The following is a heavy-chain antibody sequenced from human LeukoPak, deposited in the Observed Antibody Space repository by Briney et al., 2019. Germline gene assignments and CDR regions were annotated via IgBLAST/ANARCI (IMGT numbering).Heavy chain of an antibody. V-gene: IGHV4-34*01. CDR3: ARGRPYSYDY. CDR1: GGSFSGYY. D-gene: IGHD5-18*01. CDR2: INHSGST. Sequence: PSETLSLTCAVYGGSFSGYYWSWIRQPPGKGLEWIGEINHSGSTNYNPSLKSRVTISVDTSKNQFSLKLSSVTAADTAVYYCARGRPYSYDYWGQGTLVTVSS. J-gene: IGHJ4*02.